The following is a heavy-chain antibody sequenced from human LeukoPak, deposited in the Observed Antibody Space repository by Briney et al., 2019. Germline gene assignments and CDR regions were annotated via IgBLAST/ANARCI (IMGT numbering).Heavy chain of an antibody. CDR2: ISSDGSNK. J-gene: IGHJ4*02. CDR3: AKVFAGSWGYTYDHYFDY. D-gene: IGHD5-18*01. CDR1: GFTFSSYA. V-gene: IGHV3-30*04. Sequence: PGRSLRLSCAASGFTFSSYAMHWVRQAPGKGLEWVAVISSDGSNKIYADSVKGRFTISRDNSRDTLYLQMNSLRAEDTAVFYCAKVFAGSWGYTYDHYFDYWGQGTLVTVSS.